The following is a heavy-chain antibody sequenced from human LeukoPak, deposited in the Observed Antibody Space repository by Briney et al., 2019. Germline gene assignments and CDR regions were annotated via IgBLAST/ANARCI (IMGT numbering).Heavy chain of an antibody. CDR3: ARARARNRGFGESSNYYYYYGMDV. CDR1: GGSFSGYY. D-gene: IGHD3-10*01. V-gene: IGHV4-34*01. CDR2: INHSGST. J-gene: IGHJ6*02. Sequence: SETLSLTCAVYGGSFSGYYWSWIRQPPGKGLEWIGEINHSGSTNYNPSLKSRVTISVDTSKNQFSLKLSSVTAADTAVYYCARARARNRGFGESSNYYYYYGMDVWGQGTTVTVSS.